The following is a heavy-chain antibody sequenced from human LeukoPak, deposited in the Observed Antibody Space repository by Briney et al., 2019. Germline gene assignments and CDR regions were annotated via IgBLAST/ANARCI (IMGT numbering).Heavy chain of an antibody. J-gene: IGHJ5*02. CDR1: GYTFTRYG. V-gene: IGHV1-18*01. CDR2: ISGYNGHT. D-gene: IGHD6-13*01. Sequence: VASVKVSCKASGYTFTRYGISWVRQAPGQGLEWMGWISGYNGHTNYAQKLQGRVTMTTDTSTSTAYMELRSLRSDDTAVYYCARGYSSSWYALTRTDFNWFDPWGQGTLVTVSS. CDR3: ARGYSSSWYALTRTDFNWFDP.